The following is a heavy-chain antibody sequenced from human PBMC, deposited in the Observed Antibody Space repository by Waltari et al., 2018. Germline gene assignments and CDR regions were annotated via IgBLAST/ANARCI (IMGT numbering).Heavy chain of an antibody. CDR1: GFRSSAYD. D-gene: IGHD1-26*01. CDR2: IQPDGGDK. CDR3: AKDLKGAWTIDY. V-gene: IGHV3-30*02. Sequence: QVHLVASGGGVVQPGGSLGLSCAASGFRSSAYDMSWVRQAPGKGLEWVAHIQPDGGDKFYGDSVKGRFSISRDDSRNTLFLQMNSLRDEDTAVYYCAKDLKGAWTIDYWGRNPGHCIF. J-gene: IGHJ4*01.